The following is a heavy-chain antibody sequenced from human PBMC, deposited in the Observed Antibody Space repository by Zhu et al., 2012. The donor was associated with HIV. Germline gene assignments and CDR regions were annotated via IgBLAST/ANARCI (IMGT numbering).Heavy chain of an antibody. CDR1: GGSFSGYY. J-gene: IGHJ4*02. Sequence: QVQLQQWGAGLLKPSETLSLTCAVYGGSFSGYYWSWIRQPPGKGLEWIGGINHSGGTNYNPSLKSRLTISVDTSKNQFSLKLSSVTAADTAVYYCARVLLWFGESSETGYYFDYWGQGTLVTVSS. CDR2: INHSGGT. V-gene: IGHV4-34*01. D-gene: IGHD3-10*01. CDR3: ARVLLWFGESSETGYYFDY.